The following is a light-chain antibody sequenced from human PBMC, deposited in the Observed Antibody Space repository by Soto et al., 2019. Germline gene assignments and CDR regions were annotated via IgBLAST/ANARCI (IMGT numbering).Light chain of an antibody. CDR2: SGN. J-gene: IGLJ1*01. CDR1: SSNIGSNY. CDR3: AAWDNSLSGRYV. Sequence: QSALTQPPSASGTPGQSVTISCSGSSSNIGSNYVHWYQQLPGTAPKLPIYSGNQRPSGVPDRFSGSESGTSASLAISGLRSEDEGDYYCAAWDNSLSGRYVFGTGTKVTVL. V-gene: IGLV1-47*02.